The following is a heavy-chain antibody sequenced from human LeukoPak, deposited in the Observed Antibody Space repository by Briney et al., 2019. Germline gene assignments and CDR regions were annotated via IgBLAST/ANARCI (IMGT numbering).Heavy chain of an antibody. D-gene: IGHD6-19*01. CDR3: ARDRLDSSDVFDY. CDR1: GFTFSSYS. Sequence: GGSLRLSCAASGFTFSSYSMNWVRQAPGKGLEWVSSISSSSSYIYYADSVKGRFTISRDNAKNSLYLQMNSLRAEDTAVYYCARDRLDSSDVFDYWGQGTLVTVSS. J-gene: IGHJ4*02. V-gene: IGHV3-21*01. CDR2: ISSSSSYI.